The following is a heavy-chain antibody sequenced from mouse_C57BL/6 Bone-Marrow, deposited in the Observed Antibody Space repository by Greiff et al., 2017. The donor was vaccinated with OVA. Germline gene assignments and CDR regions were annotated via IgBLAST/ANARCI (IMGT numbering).Heavy chain of an antibody. D-gene: IGHD2-4*01. Sequence: VKLMESGAELARPGASVKLSCKASGYNFTSYGISWVKQRTGQGLEWIGEIYPRSGNTYYNEKFKGKATLTADKSSSTAYMELRSLTSEDSAVYFCARVPYDYLPWFAYWGQGTLVTVSA. CDR2: IYPRSGNT. J-gene: IGHJ3*01. CDR1: GYNFTSYG. V-gene: IGHV1-81*01. CDR3: ARVPYDYLPWFAY.